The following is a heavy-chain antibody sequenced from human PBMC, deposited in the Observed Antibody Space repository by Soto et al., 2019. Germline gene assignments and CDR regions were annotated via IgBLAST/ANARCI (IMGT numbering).Heavy chain of an antibody. CDR3: ARGNIVVVVAASARYYYYYMDV. J-gene: IGHJ6*03. CDR1: GGSFSGYY. V-gene: IGHV4-34*01. Sequence: PSETLSLTCAVYGGSFSGYYWSWIRQPPGKGLEWIGEINHSGSTNYNPSLKSRVTISVDTSKNQFSLKLSSVTAADTAVYYCARGNIVVVVAASARYYYYYMDVWGKGTTVTVSS. CDR2: INHSGST. D-gene: IGHD2-15*01.